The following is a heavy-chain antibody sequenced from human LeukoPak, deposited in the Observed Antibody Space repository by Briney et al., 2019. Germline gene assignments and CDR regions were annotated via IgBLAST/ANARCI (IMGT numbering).Heavy chain of an antibody. CDR1: GGSFSGYY. V-gene: IGHV4-34*01. CDR3: ARDWWQLVPPDYYYYMDV. CDR2: INHSGST. J-gene: IGHJ6*03. D-gene: IGHD6-6*01. Sequence: SETLSLTCAVYGGSFSGYYWSWIRQPPGKGLEWIGEINHSGSTNYNPSLKSRVTMSVDTSKNQFSLKLSSVTAADTAVYYCARDWWQLVPPDYYYYMDVWGKGTTVTVSS.